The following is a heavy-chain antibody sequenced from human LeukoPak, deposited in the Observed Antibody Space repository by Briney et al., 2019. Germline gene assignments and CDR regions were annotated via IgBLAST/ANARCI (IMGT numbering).Heavy chain of an antibody. V-gene: IGHV4-39*01. CDR1: GGSISSGDYY. D-gene: IGHD2-2*01. CDR2: IYYSGST. CDR3: ARSGGYCSSTSCYPYYYYYYMDV. J-gene: IGHJ6*03. Sequence: SQTLSLTCTVSGGSISSGDYYWSWIRQPPGKGLEWIGSIYYSGSTYYNPSLKSRVTISVDTSKNQFSLKLSSATAADTAVYYCARSGGYCSSTSCYPYYYYYYMDVWGKGTTVTVSS.